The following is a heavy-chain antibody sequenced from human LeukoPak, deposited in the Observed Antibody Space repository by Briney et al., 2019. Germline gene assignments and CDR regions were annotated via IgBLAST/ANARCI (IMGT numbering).Heavy chain of an antibody. CDR2: IIGSGGNS. V-gene: IGHV3-23*01. CDR1: GFTFTTYA. CDR3: AKAWSSAWFWIFDY. J-gene: IGHJ4*02. Sequence: GASLRLSCAASGFTFTTYAISGVRQAPEKGLEWVSGIIGSGGNSYYADSVKGRFTISRDNSKNTLYLQMNSLRAEDTAIYYCAKAWSSAWFWIFDYWGQGTLVTVFS. D-gene: IGHD6-19*01.